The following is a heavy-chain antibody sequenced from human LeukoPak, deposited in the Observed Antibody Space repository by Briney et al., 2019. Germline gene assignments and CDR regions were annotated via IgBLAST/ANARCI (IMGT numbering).Heavy chain of an antibody. D-gene: IGHD5/OR15-5a*01. CDR1: GGTFSSFA. V-gene: IGHV1-69*06. J-gene: IGHJ5*02. CDR3: ATSTFDNWFDP. CDR2: IIPIFGTA. Sequence: SVKVSCKASGGTFSSFAISWVRQAPGQGLEWMGGIIPIFGTANYAQKFQGRVTITADKSTSTAYMELSSLRSEDTAVYYCATSTFDNWFDPWGQGTLVTVSS.